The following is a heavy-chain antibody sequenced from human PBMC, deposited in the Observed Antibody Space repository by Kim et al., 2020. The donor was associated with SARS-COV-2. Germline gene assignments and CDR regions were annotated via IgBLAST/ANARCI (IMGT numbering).Heavy chain of an antibody. CDR3: AKLSPYYDSSGYYSYFDY. J-gene: IGHJ4*02. Sequence: KSRFTISRDNSKKTLYLQMNSLRAEDTAVYYCAKLSPYYDSSGYYSYFDYWGQGTLVTVSS. D-gene: IGHD3-22*01. V-gene: IGHV3-23*01.